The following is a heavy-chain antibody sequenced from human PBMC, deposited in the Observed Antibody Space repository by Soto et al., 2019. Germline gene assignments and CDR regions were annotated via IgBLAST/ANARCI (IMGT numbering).Heavy chain of an antibody. J-gene: IGHJ1*01. D-gene: IGHD4-17*01. Sequence: PGGSLKLSCAASGFTVSDYYMSWIRQSPGKGLEWVSYISSSGSTIYYADSVKGRFTISRDNAKNSLYLQMNSLRAEDTAVYYCAKESMGAQTTVPPYWGQGTLVTVSS. V-gene: IGHV3-11*01. CDR1: GFTVSDYY. CDR2: ISSSGSTI. CDR3: AKESMGAQTTVPPY.